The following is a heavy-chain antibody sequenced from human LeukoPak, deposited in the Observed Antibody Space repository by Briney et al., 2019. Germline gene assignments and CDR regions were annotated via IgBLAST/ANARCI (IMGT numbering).Heavy chain of an antibody. V-gene: IGHV4-4*07. CDR2: IHTSGIP. Sequence: PSETLSLTLTIPGGSISSHYWSLLRQPAGKGLEYIGRIHTSGIPNYNPSLKSRVTMSGDTSKNQFYLNLRSVTAADTAVYYCARDLGSNYVYFDYWGQGSLVTVSS. CDR1: GGSISSHY. D-gene: IGHD1-26*01. CDR3: ARDLGSNYVYFDY. J-gene: IGHJ4*02.